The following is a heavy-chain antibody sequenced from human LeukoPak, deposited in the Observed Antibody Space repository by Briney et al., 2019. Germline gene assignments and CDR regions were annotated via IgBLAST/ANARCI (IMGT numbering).Heavy chain of an antibody. D-gene: IGHD6-13*01. Sequence: VGSLRLSCAASGLTFRSYAMSWVREAVGQGLVWVSGISDSGGTRDYANSVKGRFTISRDSSKTMLYLQKHSLRGDDTAVYYCAKDHGRARSTWYYGGEGTLVTVSS. CDR2: ISDSGGTR. J-gene: IGHJ4*02. V-gene: IGHV3-23*01. CDR3: AKDHGRARSTWYY. CDR1: GLTFRSYA.